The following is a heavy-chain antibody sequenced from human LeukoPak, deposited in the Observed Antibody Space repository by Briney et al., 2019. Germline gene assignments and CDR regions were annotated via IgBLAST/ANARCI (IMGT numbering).Heavy chain of an antibody. Sequence: SVKVSCKASGGTFSSYAISWVRQAPGQGLEWMGRIIPILGIANYAQKLQGRVTITADKSTSTAYMELSSLRSEDTAVYYCARAAGSGSDYWGQGTLVTVSS. J-gene: IGHJ4*02. V-gene: IGHV1-69*04. CDR1: GGTFSSYA. CDR3: ARAAGSGSDY. CDR2: IIPILGIA. D-gene: IGHD3-10*01.